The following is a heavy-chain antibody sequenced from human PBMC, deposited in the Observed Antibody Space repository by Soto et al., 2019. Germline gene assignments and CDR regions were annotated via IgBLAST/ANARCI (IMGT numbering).Heavy chain of an antibody. J-gene: IGHJ4*02. Sequence: EVQLVESGGGLVQPGGSLRLSCAVSGFTVSSNYMSWVRQAPGEGLEWVSVIYSGGSTYYADSVKGRFTTSRHNSKNTLYLQMNSLRAEDTAVYSCGREGNPNSYGGEGTLVTVSS. V-gene: IGHV3-53*04. CDR3: GREGNPNSY. CDR1: GFTVSSNY. CDR2: IYSGGST. D-gene: IGHD4-4*01.